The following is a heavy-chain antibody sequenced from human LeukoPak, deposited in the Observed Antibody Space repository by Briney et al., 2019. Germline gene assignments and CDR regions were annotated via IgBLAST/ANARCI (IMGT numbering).Heavy chain of an antibody. Sequence: ASVKVSCKASGYSFTNYGISWVRRAPGQGREWMGWISVYNGNTNYAQMFQGRVTMTTDTSTSTAYMELRSLRSDDTAMYYCARDPSLGLYTGGMEAFDIWGQGTMVTVSS. CDR1: GYSFTNYG. D-gene: IGHD3-16*01. V-gene: IGHV1-18*01. CDR3: ARDPSLGLYTGGMEAFDI. CDR2: ISVYNGNT. J-gene: IGHJ3*02.